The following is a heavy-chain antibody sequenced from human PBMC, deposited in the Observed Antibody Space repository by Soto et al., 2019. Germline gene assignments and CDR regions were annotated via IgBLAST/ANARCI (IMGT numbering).Heavy chain of an antibody. CDR3: ARAPRSSWSGQQAFDI. Sequence: PGGSLRLSCAASGFTFSDHYMDWVRQAPGKGLEWVGRTRNKANSYTTEYAASVKGRFTISRDDSKNSLYLQMNSLKTEDTAVYYCARAPRSSWSGQQAFDIWGQGTMVTVSS. D-gene: IGHD6-13*01. CDR1: GFTFSDHY. V-gene: IGHV3-72*01. J-gene: IGHJ3*02. CDR2: TRNKANSYTT.